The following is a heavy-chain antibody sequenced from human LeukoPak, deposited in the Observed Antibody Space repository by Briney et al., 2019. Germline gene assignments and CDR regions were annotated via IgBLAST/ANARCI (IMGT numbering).Heavy chain of an antibody. V-gene: IGHV4-34*01. CDR1: GGSFSGYY. J-gene: IGHJ6*02. CDR2: INHSGST. Sequence: KTSETLSLTCAVYGGSFSGYYWSWIRQPPGKGLEWIGEINHSGSTNYNPSLKSRVTISVDTSKNQFSLKLSSVTAADTAVYYCARAPVSAMEYYYYGMDVWGQGTTVTVSS. D-gene: IGHD5-18*01. CDR3: ARAPVSAMEYYYYGMDV.